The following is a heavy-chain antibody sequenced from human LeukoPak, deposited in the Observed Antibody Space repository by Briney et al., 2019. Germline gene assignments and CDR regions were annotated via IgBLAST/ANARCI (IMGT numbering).Heavy chain of an antibody. CDR3: AKGSAAGRPYYFDY. J-gene: IGHJ4*02. CDR1: GFIFSNYA. CDR2: IDNSGAYT. V-gene: IGHV3-23*01. Sequence: PGESLRLSCAASGFIFSNYATSWVRQAPGKGLEWVSAIDNSGAYTWYADSVKGRFTISKDSSSTILYLQMNSLRAEDAAVYFCAKGSAAGRPYYFDYWGQGTLVTVSS. D-gene: IGHD6-25*01.